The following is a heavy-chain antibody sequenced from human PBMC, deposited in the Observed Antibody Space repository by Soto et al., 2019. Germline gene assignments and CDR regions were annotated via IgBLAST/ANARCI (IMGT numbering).Heavy chain of an antibody. CDR3: ARAVEMYASGWYYFDY. CDR1: GGSISSHY. CDR2: IYYSESS. Sequence: QVQLQESGPGLVKPSETLSLTCTVSGGSISSHYWSWIRQPPGKGLEWIGFIYYSESSNYNPSLQRRVTTSVDTPKNQFSLRLTSVTAADTAVYYCARAVEMYASGWYYFDYWGQGTLVTVSS. V-gene: IGHV4-59*11. D-gene: IGHD6-19*01. J-gene: IGHJ4*02.